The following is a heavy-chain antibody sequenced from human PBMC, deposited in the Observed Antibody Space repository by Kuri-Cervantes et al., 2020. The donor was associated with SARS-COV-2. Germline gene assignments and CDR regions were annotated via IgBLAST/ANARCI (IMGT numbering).Heavy chain of an antibody. CDR1: GDSVSSNSAA. J-gene: IGHJ6*02. CDR2: TYYRSKWYN. D-gene: IGHD2-2*02. V-gene: IGHV6-1*01. CDR3: ARSGYIPYYYYYGMDV. Sequence: SQTLSLTCAISGDSVSSNSAAWNWIRQSPSRGLEWLGRTYYRSKWYNDYAVSVKSRITINPDTSKNQFSLQLSSVTAADTAVYYCARSGYIPYYYYYGMDVWGQGTTVTVSS.